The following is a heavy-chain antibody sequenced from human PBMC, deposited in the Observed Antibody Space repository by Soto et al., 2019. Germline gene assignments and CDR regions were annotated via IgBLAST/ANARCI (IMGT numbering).Heavy chain of an antibody. CDR2: ISAYNGNT. Sequence: ASVKVSCKASGYTFTSYGISWVRQAPGQGLEWMGWISAYNGNTNYAQKLQGRVTMTTDTSTGTAYMELRSLRSDDTAVYYCARDGELWFGEFNRNWFDPWGQGTLVTVSS. CDR3: ARDGELWFGEFNRNWFDP. J-gene: IGHJ5*02. CDR1: GYTFTSYG. D-gene: IGHD3-10*01. V-gene: IGHV1-18*01.